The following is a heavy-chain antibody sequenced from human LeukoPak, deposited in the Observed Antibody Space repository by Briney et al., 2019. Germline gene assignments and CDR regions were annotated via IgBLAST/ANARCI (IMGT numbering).Heavy chain of an antibody. CDR2: ISNDGKIA. CDR1: GFTFSTYW. J-gene: IGHJ4*02. CDR3: VRGPGGGADFDF. D-gene: IGHD3-16*01. V-gene: IGHV3-74*01. Sequence: GGSLRLSCAASGFTFSTYWMHWVRQAPGQGLVWVGRISNDGKIANYADSVEGRFTFSRDNAHNLLYLQMNSLRVDDTAVYYCVRGPGGGADFDFWGQGTRVTVSS.